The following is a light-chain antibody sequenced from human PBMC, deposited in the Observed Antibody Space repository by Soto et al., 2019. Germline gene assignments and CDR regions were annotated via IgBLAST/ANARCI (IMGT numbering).Light chain of an antibody. V-gene: IGKV3-20*01. CDR1: PSVSSSY. CDR2: GAS. CDR3: QQYGSSPRT. J-gene: IGKJ1*01. Sequence: EFGLSPEPVSLPLSPGARATLSWRASPSVSSSYLAWYQQKPGQAPRLLIYGASSRATGIPDRFSGSGSGTDFTLTISRLEPEDFAVYYCQQYGSSPRTFGRGTKVDIK.